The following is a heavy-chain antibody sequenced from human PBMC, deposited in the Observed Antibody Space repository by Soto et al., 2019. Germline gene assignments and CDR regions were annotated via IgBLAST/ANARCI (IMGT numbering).Heavy chain of an antibody. CDR2: IDPSDSYT. CDR3: ARRGRYCSSTSCYTDYYYYYGMDV. Sequence: PGESLKISCKGSGYSFTSYWISWVRQMPGKGLEWMGRIDPSDSYTNYSPSFQGHVTISADKSISTAYLQWSSLKASDTAMYYCARRGRYCSSTSCYTDYYYYYGMDVWGQGTTVTVS. J-gene: IGHJ6*02. D-gene: IGHD2-2*02. V-gene: IGHV5-10-1*01. CDR1: GYSFTSYW.